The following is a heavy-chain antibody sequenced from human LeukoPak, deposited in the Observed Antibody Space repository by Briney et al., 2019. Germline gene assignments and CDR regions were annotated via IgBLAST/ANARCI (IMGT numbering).Heavy chain of an antibody. Sequence: ASVKVSCKASGYTFTSYAMHWVRQAPGQRLEWMGWISAGNGNTKYSQKFQGRVTITRDTSASTAYMELSSLRSEDTAVYYCARGITRWLQVLDYWGQGTLVTVSS. V-gene: IGHV1-3*01. CDR1: GYTFTSYA. CDR3: ARGITRWLQVLDY. D-gene: IGHD5-24*01. CDR2: ISAGNGNT. J-gene: IGHJ4*02.